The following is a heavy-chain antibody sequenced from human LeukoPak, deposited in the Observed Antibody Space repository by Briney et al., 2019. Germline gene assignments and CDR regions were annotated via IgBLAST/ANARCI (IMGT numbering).Heavy chain of an antibody. CDR1: GGSISSYY. D-gene: IGHD3-22*01. Sequence: SETLSLTCTVSGGSISSYYWSWIRQPPGKGLEWIGYIYYSGSTNYNPSLKSRVTISVDTSKNQFSLKLSSVTAADTAVYYCARGDYYDSADGGAIDPWGQGTLATVSS. CDR3: ARGDYYDSADGGAIDP. CDR2: IYYSGST. V-gene: IGHV4-59*01. J-gene: IGHJ5*02.